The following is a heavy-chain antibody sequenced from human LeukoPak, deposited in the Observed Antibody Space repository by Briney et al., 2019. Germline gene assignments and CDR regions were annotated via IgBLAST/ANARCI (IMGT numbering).Heavy chain of an antibody. D-gene: IGHD5-12*01. V-gene: IGHV1-2*02. Sequence: GASVKVSCKASGYTFTGYFMHWVRQAPGQGLEWMGWINPNSGGTIYAQKFQGRVTMTRDTSISTAYMELSRLRSDDTAVYYCARGLVATTEIDYWGQGTLVTVSS. CDR1: GYTFTGYF. CDR2: INPNSGGT. J-gene: IGHJ4*02. CDR3: ARGLVATTEIDY.